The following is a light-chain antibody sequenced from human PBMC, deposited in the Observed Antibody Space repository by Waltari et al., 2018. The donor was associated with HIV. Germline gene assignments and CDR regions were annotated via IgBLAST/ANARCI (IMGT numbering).Light chain of an antibody. J-gene: IGKJ1*01. Sequence: IVLTQSPGAVAFSPGDKVTLSCRASQTGSQSSVAWYQQKPGQPPRLLIHGSSNRAAGIPGRFSGSGSGTDFTLTIARLEPEDFAIYYCQHFGGSSTFGQGTKVEVK. CDR2: GSS. CDR3: QHFGGSST. V-gene: IGKV3-20*01. CDR1: QTGSQSS.